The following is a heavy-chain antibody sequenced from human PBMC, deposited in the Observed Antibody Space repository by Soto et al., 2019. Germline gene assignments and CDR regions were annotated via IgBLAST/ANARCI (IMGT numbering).Heavy chain of an antibody. J-gene: IGHJ4*02. CDR2: MYPNNGQT. D-gene: IGHD1-26*01. CDR1: GDTFSNFD. V-gene: IGHV1-8*01. CDR3: AKGFGNYWAFDY. Sequence: GASVKVSCKASGDTFSNFDFNWVRQATGQGPEWMGWMYPNNGQTAYARTFQGRVTMTWNSSTSTAYMELSSLRAEDTAVYYCAKGFGNYWAFDYWGQGTLVTVSS.